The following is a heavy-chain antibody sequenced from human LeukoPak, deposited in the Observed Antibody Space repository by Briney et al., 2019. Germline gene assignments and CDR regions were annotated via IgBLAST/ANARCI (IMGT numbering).Heavy chain of an antibody. D-gene: IGHD2-15*01. CDR1: GFTFSSYG. Sequence: GESLRLSCAASGFTFSSYGMHWVRQAPGKGLAWVAFIRYGGINKYYADSVKGRFTISRDNAKNSLYLQMNSLRAEDTAVYYCASSYCSGGSCYPWGLDYWGQGTLVTVSS. CDR2: IRYGGINK. V-gene: IGHV3-30*02. J-gene: IGHJ4*02. CDR3: ASSYCSGGSCYPWGLDY.